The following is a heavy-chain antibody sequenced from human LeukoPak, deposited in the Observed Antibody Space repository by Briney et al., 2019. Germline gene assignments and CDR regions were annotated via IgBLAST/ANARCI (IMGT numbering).Heavy chain of an antibody. CDR1: GFTFSSYW. J-gene: IGHJ4*02. D-gene: IGHD1/OR15-1a*01. Sequence: PGESLRLSCAASGFTFSSYWMSWVRQAPGKGLEGVANIRQDGSVQNYVDSVKGRFTISRDNPKNSVYLQMSSLRAEDTAVYYCLVTTRSRGFDYWGQGTLVTVSS. CDR3: LVTTRSRGFDY. V-gene: IGHV3-7*01. CDR2: IRQDGSVQ.